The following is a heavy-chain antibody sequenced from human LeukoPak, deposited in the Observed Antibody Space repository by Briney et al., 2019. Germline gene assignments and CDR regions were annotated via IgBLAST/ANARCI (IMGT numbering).Heavy chain of an antibody. CDR1: GFTFSSYS. V-gene: IGHV3-21*01. D-gene: IGHD3-9*01. CDR2: ISSSSNHI. Sequence: GGSLRLSCAASGFTFSSYSMNRVRQAPGKGLEWVSSISSSSNHIYYADSVKGRVTISRDNAKNSLYLQMNSLRAEDTAVYYCARDNYDILTGYYYHAFDIWGQGTMVTVSS. CDR3: ARDNYDILTGYYYHAFDI. J-gene: IGHJ3*02.